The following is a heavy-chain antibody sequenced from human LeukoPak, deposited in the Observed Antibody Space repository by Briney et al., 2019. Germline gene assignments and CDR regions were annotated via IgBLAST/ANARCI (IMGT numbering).Heavy chain of an antibody. CDR2: IDPYSGGT. D-gene: IGHD3-10*01. CDR1: GYTFNDYY. CDR3: ARGNYYGSGPLFDD. V-gene: IGHV1-2*02. Sequence: ASVTVSCKASGYTFNDYYMHWVRQAPGQGPEWMGWIDPYSGGTNQAQKFQGRVTLTRDTSIRTAYLELSRLTSDDTADYYCARGNYYGSGPLFDDWGRGTLVTVSA. J-gene: IGHJ4*02.